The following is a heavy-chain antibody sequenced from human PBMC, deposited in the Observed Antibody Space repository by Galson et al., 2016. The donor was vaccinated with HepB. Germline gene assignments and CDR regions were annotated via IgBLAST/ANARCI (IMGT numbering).Heavy chain of an antibody. V-gene: IGHV3-33*01. J-gene: IGHJ6*02. CDR2: IWYDGQNK. Sequence: LRLSCAASGFTFSSYGMHWVRQAPGKGLEWVAVIWYDGQNKYYADSVKGRFTISRDNSKNTLYLQVNSLRVEDTAVYYCAGSSSRSYYFGINVWGQGTTVTVS. CDR3: AGSSSRSYYFGINV. D-gene: IGHD6-13*01. CDR1: GFTFSSYG.